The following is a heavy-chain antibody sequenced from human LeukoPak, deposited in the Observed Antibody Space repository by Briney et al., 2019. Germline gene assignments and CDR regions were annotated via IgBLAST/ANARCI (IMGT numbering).Heavy chain of an antibody. D-gene: IGHD1-26*01. V-gene: IGHV1-2*04. CDR1: GGTFSSYA. CDR3: ARSGGSYPDY. CDR2: INPSGGST. J-gene: IGHJ4*02. Sequence: ASVKVSCKASGGTFSSYAISWVRQAPGQGLEWMGIINPSGGSTNYAQKFQGWVTMTRDTSISTAYMELSRLRSDDTAVYYCARSGGSYPDYWGQGTLVTVSS.